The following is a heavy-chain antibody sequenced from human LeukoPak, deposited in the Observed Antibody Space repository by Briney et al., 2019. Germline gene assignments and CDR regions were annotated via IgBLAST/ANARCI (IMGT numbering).Heavy chain of an antibody. Sequence: PSETLSLTCTVPSGSISSHYWSWIRQPPGKGLEWIGYIYYSGSTNYNPSLKSRVTISVDTSKNQFSLKLSSVTAADTAVYYCARDRVDFWSGYSLSWFDPWGQGTLVTVS. CDR3: ARDRVDFWSGYSLSWFDP. CDR2: IYYSGST. CDR1: SGSISSHY. J-gene: IGHJ5*02. V-gene: IGHV4-59*11. D-gene: IGHD3-3*01.